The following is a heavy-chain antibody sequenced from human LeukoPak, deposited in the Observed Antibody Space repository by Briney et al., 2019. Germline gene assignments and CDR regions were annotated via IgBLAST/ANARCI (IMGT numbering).Heavy chain of an antibody. V-gene: IGHV1-8*01. CDR3: TRGTIAAADYNWFDP. D-gene: IGHD6-13*01. J-gene: IGHJ5*02. CDR1: GYTFTSYD. CDR2: MNPNSGNT. Sequence: ASVKVSCKASGYTFTSYDINWVRQATGQGLEWMGWMNPNSGNTGYAQKFQGRVTMTRNTSISTAYMELSSLRSEDTAVYYCTRGTIAAADYNWFDPWGQGTLVTVSS.